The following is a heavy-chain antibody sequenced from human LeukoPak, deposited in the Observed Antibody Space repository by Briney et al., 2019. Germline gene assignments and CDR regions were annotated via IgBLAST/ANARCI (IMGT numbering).Heavy chain of an antibody. D-gene: IGHD3-3*01. V-gene: IGHV3-23*01. J-gene: IGHJ1*01. CDR2: ISGSGGST. Sequence: GGSLRLSCAASGFTFSSYAMSWVRQAPGKGLEWVSAISGSGGSTYYADSVKGRFTISRDNSKSTLYLQMNSLRAEDTAVYYCAKDPDTIFGVVITYFQHWGQGTLVTVSS. CDR1: GFTFSSYA. CDR3: AKDPDTIFGVVITYFQH.